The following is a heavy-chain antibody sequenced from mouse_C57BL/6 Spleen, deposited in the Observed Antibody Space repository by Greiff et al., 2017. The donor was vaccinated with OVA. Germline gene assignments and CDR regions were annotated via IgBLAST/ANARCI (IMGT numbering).Heavy chain of an antibody. V-gene: IGHV1-55*01. CDR1: GYTFTSYW. Sequence: VQLQQPGAELVKPGASVKMSCKASGYTFTSYWITWVKQRPGQGLEWIGDIYPGSGSTNYNEKFKSKATLTVDKSSSTAYMQLRSLTSADSAVYYCAASVGLLPYWYFDVWGTGTTVTVSS. CDR3: AASVGLLPYWYFDV. CDR2: IYPGSGST. D-gene: IGHD2-3*01. J-gene: IGHJ1*03.